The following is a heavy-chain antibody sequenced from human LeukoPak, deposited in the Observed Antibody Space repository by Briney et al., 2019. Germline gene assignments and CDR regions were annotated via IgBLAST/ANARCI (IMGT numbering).Heavy chain of an antibody. Sequence: ASVKVSCKASGYTFTGYYMHWVRQAPGQGLEWMGWINPNSGGTNYAQKFQGRVTMTRDTSISTAYMELSRLRSDDTAVYYCASRYCSSTSCYKRSYYYYYYYMDVWGKGTTVTVSS. CDR2: INPNSGGT. CDR1: GYTFTGYY. CDR3: ASRYCSSTSCYKRSYYYYYYYMDV. D-gene: IGHD2-2*01. J-gene: IGHJ6*03. V-gene: IGHV1-2*02.